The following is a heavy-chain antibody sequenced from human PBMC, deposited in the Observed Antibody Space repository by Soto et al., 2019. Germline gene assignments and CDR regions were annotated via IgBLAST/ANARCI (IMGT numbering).Heavy chain of an antibody. Sequence: RASVKVSCKASGYTFTSYGISWVRQAPGQGLEWMGWISAYNGNTNYAQKLQGRVTMTTDTSTSTAYMELRSLRSDDTAVYYCARVQGGSGSYPLLYYYYYGMDVWGQGTTVTVSS. J-gene: IGHJ6*02. CDR1: GYTFTSYG. CDR3: ARVQGGSGSYPLLYYYYYGMDV. D-gene: IGHD3-10*01. CDR2: ISAYNGNT. V-gene: IGHV1-18*01.